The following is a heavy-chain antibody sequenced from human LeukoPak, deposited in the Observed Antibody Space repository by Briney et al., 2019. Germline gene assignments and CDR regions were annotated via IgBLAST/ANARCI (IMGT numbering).Heavy chain of an antibody. V-gene: IGHV1-58*02. J-gene: IGHJ3*02. D-gene: IGHD1-26*01. Sequence: SVKVSCKASGFTFTSSAMQWVRQARGQRLEWIGWIVVGSGNTNYAQKFQERVTITRDMSTSTAYMELSSLRSEDTAVYYCAADRRETLGELPGAFDIWGQGTMVTVSS. CDR3: AADRRETLGELPGAFDI. CDR1: GFTFTSSA. CDR2: IVVGSGNT.